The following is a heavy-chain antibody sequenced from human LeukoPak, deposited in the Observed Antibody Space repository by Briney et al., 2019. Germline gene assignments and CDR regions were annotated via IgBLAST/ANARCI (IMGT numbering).Heavy chain of an antibody. J-gene: IGHJ4*02. V-gene: IGHV4-34*01. CDR1: GGSISGYS. Sequence: PSETLSLTCAVYGGSISGYSCNWIRQPPGKGLEWIGEINHSGRTNYNPSLKSRVTISVDTSKNQFSLNLNSVTAADTAVYYCARVGYSSGWLDYWGQGTLVTVSS. CDR3: ARVGYSSGWLDY. D-gene: IGHD6-19*01. CDR2: INHSGRT.